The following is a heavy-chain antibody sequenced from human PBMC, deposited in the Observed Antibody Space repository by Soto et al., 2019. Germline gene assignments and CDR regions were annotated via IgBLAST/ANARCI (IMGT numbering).Heavy chain of an antibody. V-gene: IGHV3-48*01. CDR3: ARHPERIAQIGWFDP. Sequence: PGGSLRLSCAASGFTFSSYNMNWVRQAPGKGLEWVSYISSSSSTIYYADSVKGRFTISRDNAKNSLYLQMNSLRAEDTAVYYCARHPERIAQIGWFDPWGQGTLVTVSS. D-gene: IGHD6-13*01. CDR1: GFTFSSYN. J-gene: IGHJ5*02. CDR2: ISSSSSTI.